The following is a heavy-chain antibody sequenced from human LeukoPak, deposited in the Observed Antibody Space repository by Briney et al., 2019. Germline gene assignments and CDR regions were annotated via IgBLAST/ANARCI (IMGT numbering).Heavy chain of an antibody. J-gene: IGHJ6*02. V-gene: IGHV4-4*02. CDR2: IYHSGTT. D-gene: IGHD1-14*01. CDR1: GGSISSDNW. Sequence: PSGTLSLTCAVSGGSISSDNWWSWVRQPPGKGLEWIGEIYHSGTTNYNPSLKSRVTISLDKSKNQFSLKLSSVTAADAALYYCARTEGQGYSYYALDVWGQGTTVTVSS. CDR3: ARTEGQGYSYYALDV.